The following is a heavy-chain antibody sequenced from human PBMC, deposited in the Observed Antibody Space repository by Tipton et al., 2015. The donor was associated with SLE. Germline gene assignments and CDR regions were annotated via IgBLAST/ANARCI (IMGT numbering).Heavy chain of an antibody. V-gene: IGHV3-64*01. J-gene: IGHJ6*03. CDR1: GFTVSSYA. CDR3: ARSRLYYDFWPMDV. D-gene: IGHD3-3*01. Sequence: AVSGFTVSSYAIHWVRQAPGKGPEYVSAISSTGGTTYYANSVKGRFTISRDSSKNTVFLQMGTLRAEDMAVYYCARSRLYYDFWPMDVWGKGTTVTVSS. CDR2: ISSTGGTT.